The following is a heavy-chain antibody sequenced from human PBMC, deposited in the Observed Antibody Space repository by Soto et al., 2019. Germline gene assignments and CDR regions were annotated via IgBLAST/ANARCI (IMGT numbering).Heavy chain of an antibody. CDR3: ARVGSSSWYWELTFQLFLTIKNPPEY. CDR1: GFTFSSYA. J-gene: IGHJ4*02. Sequence: QVQLVESGGGVVQPGRSLRLSCAASGFTFSSYAMHWVRQAPGKGLEWVAVISYDGSNKYYADSVKGRFTISRDNSKNTLYLPMNSLRADDTAVYYCARVGSSSWYWELTFQLFLTIKNPPEYWGQGTLVTVSS. CDR2: ISYDGSNK. V-gene: IGHV3-30-3*01. D-gene: IGHD6-13*01.